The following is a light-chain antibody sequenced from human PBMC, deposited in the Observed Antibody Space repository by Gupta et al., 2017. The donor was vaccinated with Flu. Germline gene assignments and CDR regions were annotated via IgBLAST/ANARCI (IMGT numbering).Light chain of an antibody. CDR3: GSYTAINTWL. J-gene: IGLJ2*01. Sequence: SSTTSCSGASKDIGDYNVVAGYQQHPGKAPNHIIYDVTHRPSGVALRCSGSKSGNTASLTISGLQAEDEADYYCGSYTAINTWLFGGGTHLTVL. CDR1: SKDIGDYNV. V-gene: IGLV2-14*03. CDR2: DVT.